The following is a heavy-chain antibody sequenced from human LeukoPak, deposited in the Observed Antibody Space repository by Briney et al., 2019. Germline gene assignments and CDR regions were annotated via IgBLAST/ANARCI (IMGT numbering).Heavy chain of an antibody. CDR1: GFTFSTNG. CDR3: ARDYGGSSPFDF. V-gene: IGHV3-23*01. CDR2: ISGSTGST. D-gene: IGHD4-23*01. Sequence: GGSLRLSCAASGFTFSTNGMSWVRQAPGKGLEWVSAISGSTGSTYYADSVKGRFTISRDNSKSTLYLQMNSLRAEDTAAYYFARDYGGSSPFDFWGQGTLVTVFS. J-gene: IGHJ4*02.